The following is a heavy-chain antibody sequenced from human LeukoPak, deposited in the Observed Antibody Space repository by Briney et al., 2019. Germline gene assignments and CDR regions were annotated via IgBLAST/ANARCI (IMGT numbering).Heavy chain of an antibody. D-gene: IGHD6-19*01. Sequence: GGSLRLSCAASGFTFSSYSMNWVRQAPGKGLEWVSSISSSSSSYIYYADSVKGRFTISRDNAKNSLYLQMNSLRAEDTAVYYCARARAVAGFDYWGQGTLVTVSS. CDR2: ISSSSSSYI. V-gene: IGHV3-21*01. CDR3: ARARAVAGFDY. CDR1: GFTFSSYS. J-gene: IGHJ4*02.